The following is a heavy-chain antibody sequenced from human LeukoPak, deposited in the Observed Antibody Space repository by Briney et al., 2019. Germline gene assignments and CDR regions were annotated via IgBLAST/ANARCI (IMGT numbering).Heavy chain of an antibody. CDR1: GFTFSNYW. Sequence: GGSLRLSCAASGFTFSNYWMHWVRQAPGKGLVWVSRINSDGSSTSYADSVKGRFTISRDNSKNTLYLQMNSLRAEDTAVYYCARDYGGNYYFDYWGQGTLVTVSS. CDR3: ARDYGGNYYFDY. D-gene: IGHD4-23*01. J-gene: IGHJ4*02. V-gene: IGHV3-74*01. CDR2: INSDGSST.